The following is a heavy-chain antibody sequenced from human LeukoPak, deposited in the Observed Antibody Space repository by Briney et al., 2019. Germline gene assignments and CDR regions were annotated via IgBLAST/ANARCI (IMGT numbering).Heavy chain of an antibody. CDR3: ATGVAAGGSLTG. CDR2: FDPEDGET. D-gene: IGHD6-13*01. J-gene: IGHJ4*02. V-gene: IGHV1-24*01. CDR1: GYTLTELS. Sequence: ASVKVSCKVSGYTLTELSMHWVRQAPGKGLEWMGGFDPEDGETIYAQKFQGRVTMTGDTSTDTAYMELSSLRSEDTAVYYCATGVAAGGSLTGWGQGTLVTVSS.